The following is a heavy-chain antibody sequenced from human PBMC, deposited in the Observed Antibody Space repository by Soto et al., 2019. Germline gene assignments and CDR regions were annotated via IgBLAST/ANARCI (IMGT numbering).Heavy chain of an antibody. J-gene: IGHJ5*02. V-gene: IGHV4-30-4*01. CDR1: GGSISSGDYY. CDR3: ARAQGRNWFDP. D-gene: IGHD1-26*01. CDR2: IYYSGST. Sequence: SETLSLTCTVSGGSISSGDYYWSWIRQPPGKGLEWIGYIYYSGSTCYNPSLKSRVTISVDTSKNQFSLKLSSVTAADTAVYYCARAQGRNWFDPWGQGTLVTVSS.